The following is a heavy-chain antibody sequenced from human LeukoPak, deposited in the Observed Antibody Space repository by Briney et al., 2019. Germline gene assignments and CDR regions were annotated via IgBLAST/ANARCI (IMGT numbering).Heavy chain of an antibody. D-gene: IGHD3-22*01. J-gene: IGHJ4*02. CDR1: GGSFSGYY. CDR2: INHFGNT. V-gene: IGHV4-34*01. CDR3: ARAGNVLVVTQKKKKPFDL. Sequence: PSETLSLTCAVYGGSFSGYYWTWVRQPPGERPEWIGEINHFGNTNYNSSLKSRVTISVDTSKHQFSLKLHSVTAADTAVYYCARAGNVLVVTQKKKKPFDLWGQGTLVSVSP.